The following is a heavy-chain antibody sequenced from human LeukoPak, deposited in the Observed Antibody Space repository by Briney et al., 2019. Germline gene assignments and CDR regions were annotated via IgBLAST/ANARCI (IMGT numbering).Heavy chain of an antibody. CDR3: ARDHPTIHGGTEDY. D-gene: IGHD4-23*01. V-gene: IGHV3-66*01. CDR2: IYSGGST. Sequence: GGSLRLSCAASGFTVSSNYMSWVRQAPGKGLEWVSVIYSGGSTYYADSVKGRFTISRDNSKNTLYLQMNSLRAEDTAVYYCARDHPTIHGGTEDYWGQGTLVTVSS. CDR1: GFTVSSNY. J-gene: IGHJ4*02.